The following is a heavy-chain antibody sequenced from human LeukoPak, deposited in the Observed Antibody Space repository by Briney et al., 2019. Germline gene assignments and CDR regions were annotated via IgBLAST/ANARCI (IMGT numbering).Heavy chain of an antibody. CDR3: ARARPISTYYFDY. D-gene: IGHD2/OR15-2a*01. J-gene: IGHJ4*02. Sequence: PSETLSLTCTVSGGSISSGGYYWSWIRQPPGKGLEWIGYIYYSGSTNYNPSLKSRVTISVDTSKNQFSLKLSSVTAADTAVYYCARARPISTYYFDYWGQGTLVTVSS. CDR2: IYYSGST. CDR1: GGSISSGGYY. V-gene: IGHV4-61*08.